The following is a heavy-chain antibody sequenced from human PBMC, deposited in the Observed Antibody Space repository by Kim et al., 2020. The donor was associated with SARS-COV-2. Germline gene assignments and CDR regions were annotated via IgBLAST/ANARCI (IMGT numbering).Heavy chain of an antibody. CDR1: GFPFGGNW. V-gene: IGHV3-7*04. Sequence: GGSLRLSCAASGFPFGGNWMTWVRQAAGKGLEWVACINQDGSQKYYVESAKGRFTISTDNAKNSVYQQMNNLRGEDTALYYCARGRGVDYWGHGTLVTGS. J-gene: IGHJ4*01. CDR3: ARGRGVDY. CDR2: INQDGSQK.